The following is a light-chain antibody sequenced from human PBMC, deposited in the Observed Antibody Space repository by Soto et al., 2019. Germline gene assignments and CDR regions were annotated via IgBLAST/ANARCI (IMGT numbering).Light chain of an antibody. Sequence: QSALTQPASVSGSLGQSISISCTGTSSDIGSYNLVSWYQQYPGKAHKLMILEVSERPSGVSNRFSGSKSGDTASLTISGLQAEDEADYYCCSYAGSGKVVFGGGTKLTVL. V-gene: IGLV2-23*02. CDR3: CSYAGSGKVV. J-gene: IGLJ3*02. CDR1: SSDIGSYNL. CDR2: EVS.